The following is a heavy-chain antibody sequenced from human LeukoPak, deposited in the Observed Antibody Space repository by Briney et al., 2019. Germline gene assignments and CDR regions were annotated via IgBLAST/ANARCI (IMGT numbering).Heavy chain of an antibody. J-gene: IGHJ4*02. CDR1: GFTFISYT. CDR3: ARERGIRALYFDN. V-gene: IGHV3-30*04. CDR2: TSSDGDK. D-gene: IGHD3-16*01. Sequence: GGSLRLSCAASGFTFISYTMHWVRQAPGKWLEWVALTSSDGDKYFADSVQGRFTISRDNSRNTVYLQLGSLRPDDTAVYYCARERGIRALYFDNWGQGTLVTVSS.